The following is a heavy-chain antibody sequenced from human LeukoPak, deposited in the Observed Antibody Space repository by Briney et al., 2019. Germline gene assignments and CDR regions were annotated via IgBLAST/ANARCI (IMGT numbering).Heavy chain of an antibody. J-gene: IGHJ4*02. CDR3: ARGNSSGWYFAY. V-gene: IGHV3-33*01. CDR1: GFTFSNYG. D-gene: IGHD6-19*01. Sequence: GGSLRLSCAASGFTFSNYGMHWVRQAPGKGLEWVAAIWYDGSNKYYADSVKGRFTISRDNSKNTLYLQMNSLRAEDTAVYYCARGNSSGWYFAYWGQGTLVTVSS. CDR2: IWYDGSNK.